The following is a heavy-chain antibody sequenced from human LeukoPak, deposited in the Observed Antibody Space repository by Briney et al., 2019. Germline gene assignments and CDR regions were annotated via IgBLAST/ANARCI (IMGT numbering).Heavy chain of an antibody. Sequence: GASVKVSCKASGYTFTNYGISWVRQAPGQGLEWMGWISAYNGNRNYAQKLQGRVTMTRDTSTSTVYMELRSLGSDDTAVYYCARARVAVAEFDYWGQGTLVTVSS. CDR1: GYTFTNYG. CDR3: ARARVAVAEFDY. CDR2: ISAYNGNR. V-gene: IGHV1-18*01. D-gene: IGHD6-19*01. J-gene: IGHJ4*02.